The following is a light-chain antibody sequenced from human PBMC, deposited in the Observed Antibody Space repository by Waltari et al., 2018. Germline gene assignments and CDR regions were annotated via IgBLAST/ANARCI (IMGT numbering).Light chain of an antibody. CDR3: SSFTSSTTVV. Sequence: QSVLTLPPSASGPPGQTVTISCSGSSSNIGSYPVNWYQQVSGAAPKLLIHSNNQRPSGVPDRFSGSKSGTTAALTISGLQAEDEADYYCSSFTSSTTVVFGGGTKLTVL. CDR2: SNN. CDR1: SSNIGSYP. V-gene: IGLV1-44*01. J-gene: IGLJ2*01.